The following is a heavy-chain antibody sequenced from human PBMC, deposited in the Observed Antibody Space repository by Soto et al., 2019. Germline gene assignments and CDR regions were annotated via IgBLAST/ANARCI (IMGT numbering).Heavy chain of an antibody. Sequence: SGPTLVNPTQTLTLTCNVSGVSLSTGGVGVGWIRQPPGKALEWLALIYWDDDKRYSPSLKTRLTITKDTSKNQVFLTMTNMDPVDTATYSCSYIGVSRWLDFWGQGTLGTVSS. V-gene: IGHV2-5*02. D-gene: IGHD6-13*01. J-gene: IGHJ4*02. CDR2: IYWDDDK. CDR1: GVSLSTGGVG. CDR3: SYIGVSRWLDF.